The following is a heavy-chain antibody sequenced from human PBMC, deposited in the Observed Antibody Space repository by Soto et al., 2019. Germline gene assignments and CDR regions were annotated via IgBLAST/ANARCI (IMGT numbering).Heavy chain of an antibody. D-gene: IGHD2-15*01. CDR3: ARGRCSGGRCYFDY. CDR1: GGSISSYY. Sequence: SETLSLTCTVSGGSISSYYWSWIRQPPGKGLEWIGYIYYSGSTNYNPSLKSRVTISVDTSKNQFSLKLSSVTAADTAVYYCARGRCSGGRCYFDYWGQGTLVTVSS. CDR2: IYYSGST. V-gene: IGHV4-59*01. J-gene: IGHJ4*02.